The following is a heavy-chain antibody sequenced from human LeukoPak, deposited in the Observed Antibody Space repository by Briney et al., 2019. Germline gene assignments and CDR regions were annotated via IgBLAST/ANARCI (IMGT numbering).Heavy chain of an antibody. J-gene: IGHJ4*02. V-gene: IGHV3-30*04. CDR2: ISYDGSDK. D-gene: IGHD1-26*01. Sequence: GGSLRLSCAASGFTFNSYAMHWVRQAPGKGLEWVAVISYDGSDKYYSDSVKGRFTISRDNSKNTLYLQLNSLRAEDTAVYYCARDASGVGANIDYWGQGTLVTVSS. CDR1: GFTFNSYA. CDR3: ARDASGVGANIDY.